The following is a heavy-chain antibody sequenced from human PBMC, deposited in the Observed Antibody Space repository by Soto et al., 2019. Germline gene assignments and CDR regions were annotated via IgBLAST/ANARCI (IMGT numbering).Heavy chain of an antibody. CDR1: GGTFSSYT. Sequence: QVQLVQSGAEVKKPGSSVKVSCKASGGTFSSYTISWVRQAPGQGLEWMGRIIPILGIANYAHKFRGRVTITADKSTSTAYMELSSLRSEDTAVYYCARDSYRLPFDIWGQGTMVTVSS. D-gene: IGHD2-2*01. CDR2: IIPILGIA. V-gene: IGHV1-69*08. J-gene: IGHJ3*02. CDR3: ARDSYRLPFDI.